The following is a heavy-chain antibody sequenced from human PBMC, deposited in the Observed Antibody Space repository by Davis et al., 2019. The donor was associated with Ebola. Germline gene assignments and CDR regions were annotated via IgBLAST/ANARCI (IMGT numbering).Heavy chain of an antibody. D-gene: IGHD3-10*01. Sequence: GESLKISCAASGFTFSSYTMNWVRQAPGKGLEWVSYISSGSSTIYYADSVKGRFTISRDNSKNTLYLQMNSLRAEDTAVYYCARGGADMVQGVIISYYYYGMDVWGQGTTVTVSS. CDR1: GFTFSSYT. V-gene: IGHV3-48*01. CDR3: ARGGADMVQGVIISYYYYGMDV. J-gene: IGHJ6*02. CDR2: ISSGSSTI.